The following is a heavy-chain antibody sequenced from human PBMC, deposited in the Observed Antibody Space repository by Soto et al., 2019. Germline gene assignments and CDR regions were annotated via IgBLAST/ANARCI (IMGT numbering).Heavy chain of an antibody. CDR3: ARARWYDAFDV. J-gene: IGHJ3*01. CDR2: IFHGGNT. V-gene: IGHV4-38-2*01. CDR1: GFFISNGNY. Sequence: SETLSLTCAVSGFFISNGNYWGWIRKPPGKGLEWIGSIFHGGNTYYNPSLKSRVTISVDMSKNQFSLKLNSVTAADTAVYYCARARWYDAFDVWGQGTVVTVS. D-gene: IGHD2-15*01.